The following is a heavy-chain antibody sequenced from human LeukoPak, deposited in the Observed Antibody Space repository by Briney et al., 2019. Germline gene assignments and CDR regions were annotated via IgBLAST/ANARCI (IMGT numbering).Heavy chain of an antibody. CDR3: ARDYDFLTGLNIPFDI. CDR2: INHSGST. J-gene: IGHJ3*02. V-gene: IGHV4-34*10. CDR1: GGSFSGYY. Sequence: SETLSLTCAVYGGSFSGYYWSWIRQPPGKGLEWIGEINHSGSTNYNPSLKSRITMSVDTSKNQVSLKLTSVTAADTAVYYCARDYDFLTGLNIPFDIWGQGTMVTVSS. D-gene: IGHD3-9*01.